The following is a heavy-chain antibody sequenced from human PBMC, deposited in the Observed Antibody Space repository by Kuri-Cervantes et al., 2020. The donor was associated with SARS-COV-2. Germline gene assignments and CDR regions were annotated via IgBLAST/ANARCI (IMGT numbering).Heavy chain of an antibody. CDR1: GFTVSSNY. CDR2: TYSGGST. V-gene: IGHV3-53*01. Sequence: GGSLRLSCAASGFTVSSNYMSWVRQAPGKGLEWVSVTYSGGSTYYADSVKGRFTISRDNSKNTLYLQMNSLRAEDTAVYYCAREAYNYYYDSSGYLLGGAFDIWGQGTMVTVSS. CDR3: AREAYNYYYDSSGYLLGGAFDI. J-gene: IGHJ3*02. D-gene: IGHD3-22*01.